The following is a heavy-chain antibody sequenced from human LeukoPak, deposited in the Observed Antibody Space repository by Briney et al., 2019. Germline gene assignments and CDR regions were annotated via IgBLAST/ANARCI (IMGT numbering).Heavy chain of an antibody. CDR1: GYTFTSYA. D-gene: IGHD2-2*01. J-gene: IGHJ4*02. CDR3: ARDPRPSPTYYFDY. CDR2: INAGNGNT. Sequence: GASVKVSCKASGYTFTSYAMHWVRQAPGQRLEWMGWINAGNGNTKYSQKFQGRVTITRDTSASTAYMELSSLRCEDTAVYYCARDPRPSPTYYFDYWGQGTLVTVSS. V-gene: IGHV1-3*01.